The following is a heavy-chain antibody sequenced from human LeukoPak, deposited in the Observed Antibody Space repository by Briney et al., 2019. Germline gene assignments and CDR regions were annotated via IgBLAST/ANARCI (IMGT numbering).Heavy chain of an antibody. Sequence: GGSLRLSCAASGFTFSSYAMHWVRQAPGKGLEWVAVISYDGSNKYYADSVKGRFTISRDNSKNTLYLQMNSLRAEDTAVYYCARDPSDGYSSGWYVQNWFDSWGQGTLVTVSS. V-gene: IGHV3-30-3*01. J-gene: IGHJ5*01. CDR2: ISYDGSNK. CDR3: ARDPSDGYSSGWYVQNWFDS. D-gene: IGHD6-19*01. CDR1: GFTFSSYA.